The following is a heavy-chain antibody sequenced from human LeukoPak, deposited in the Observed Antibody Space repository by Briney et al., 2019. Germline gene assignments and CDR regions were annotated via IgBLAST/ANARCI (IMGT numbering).Heavy chain of an antibody. Sequence: GGSLRLSCAASGFTFSSYGMHWVRQAPGKGLEWVAFIRYDGSNKYYADSVKGRFTISRDNSKNTLYLQMNSLRAEDTAVYYCAKDSSSGYSGYAASYMDVWGKGTTVTVSS. CDR1: GFTFSSYG. D-gene: IGHD5-12*01. CDR2: IRYDGSNK. V-gene: IGHV3-30*02. CDR3: AKDSSSGYSGYAASYMDV. J-gene: IGHJ6*03.